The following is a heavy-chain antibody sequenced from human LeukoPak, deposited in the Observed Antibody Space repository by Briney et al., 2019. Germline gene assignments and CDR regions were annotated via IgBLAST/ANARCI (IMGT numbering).Heavy chain of an antibody. D-gene: IGHD2-2*01. CDR1: GGSISSGGYY. V-gene: IGHV4-31*03. J-gene: IGHJ1*01. CDR3: ARARRPHRYCSSTSCYSTEYFQH. CDR2: IYYSGST. Sequence: PSETLSLTCTVSGGSISSGGYYWSWIRQHPGKGLEWIGYIYYSGSTYYNPSLKSRVTISVDTSKNQFSLKLSSVTAADTAVYHCARARRPHRYCSSTSCYSTEYFQHWGQGTLVTVSS.